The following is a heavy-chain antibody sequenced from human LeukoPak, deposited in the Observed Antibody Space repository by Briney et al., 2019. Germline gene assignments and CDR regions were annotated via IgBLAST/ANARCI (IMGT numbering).Heavy chain of an antibody. J-gene: IGHJ4*02. Sequence: GGSLRLSCAASGFTFSSYWMSWVRQAPGKGLEWVANIKQDGSEKYYVDSVKGRFTISRDNAKNSLYLQMNSLRIEDTALYFCAKEGRLAAAGTIGDWGQGTLVTVTS. CDR3: AKEGRLAAAGTIGD. CDR1: GFTFSSYW. V-gene: IGHV3-7*03. D-gene: IGHD6-13*01. CDR2: IKQDGSEK.